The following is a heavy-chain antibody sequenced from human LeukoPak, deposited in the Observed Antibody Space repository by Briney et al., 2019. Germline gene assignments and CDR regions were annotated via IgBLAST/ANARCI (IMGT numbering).Heavy chain of an antibody. CDR3: ARGTYCSGGSCSGWDYFDY. D-gene: IGHD2-15*01. V-gene: IGHV3-21*01. CDR2: ISSSGRYI. CDR1: GFTFSTYT. J-gene: IGHJ4*02. Sequence: PGGSLRLSCAASGFTFSTYTMSWVRLAPGKGLEWVPSISSSGRYIYYADSVKGRFTISRDNAENSLYLQMNSLRAEDTAVYYCARGTYCSGGSCSGWDYFDYWGQGTLVTVSS.